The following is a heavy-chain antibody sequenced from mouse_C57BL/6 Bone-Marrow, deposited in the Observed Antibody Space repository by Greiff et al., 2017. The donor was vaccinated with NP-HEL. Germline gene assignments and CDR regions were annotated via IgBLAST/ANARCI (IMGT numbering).Heavy chain of an antibody. CDR3: TRYYYEDY. J-gene: IGHJ2*01. CDR2: IDPETGGT. CDR1: GYTFTDYE. D-gene: IGHD1-1*01. Sequence: QVQLKESGAELVRPGASVTLSCKASGYTFTDYEMHWVKQTPVHGLEWIGAIDPETGGTAYNQKFKGKAILTADKSSSTAYMELRSLTPEDSAVYYCTRYYYEDYWGQGTTLTVSS. V-gene: IGHV1-15*01.